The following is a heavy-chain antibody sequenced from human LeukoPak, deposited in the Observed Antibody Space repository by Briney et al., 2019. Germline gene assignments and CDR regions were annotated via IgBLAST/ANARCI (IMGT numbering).Heavy chain of an antibody. V-gene: IGHV4-39*07. CDR1: GGSISSSSYY. J-gene: IGHJ4*02. D-gene: IGHD5-18*01. CDR2: IYYSGST. Sequence: PSETLSLTCTVSGGSISSSSYYWGWIRQPPGAGLEWIGSIYYSGSTYYNPSLKSRVTISVDTSKNQFSLKLSSVTAADTAVYYCARDRKQLWFRTNFDYWGQGTLVIVSS. CDR3: ARDRKQLWFRTNFDY.